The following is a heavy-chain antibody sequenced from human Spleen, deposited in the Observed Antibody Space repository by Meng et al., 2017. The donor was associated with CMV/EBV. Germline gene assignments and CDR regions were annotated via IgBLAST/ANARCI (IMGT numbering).Heavy chain of an antibody. V-gene: IGHV4-34*12. CDR3: AREDYYYYGMDV. CDR1: GGSFSGNY. CDR2: IMHSGDT. J-gene: IGHJ6*02. Sequence: SETLSLTCAVYGGSFSGNYWNWIRQPPGKGLEWIGEIMHSGDTNYNPSLRSRVTISVDTSKNQFSLKLSSVTAADTAVYYCAREDYYYYGMDVWGQGTTVTVSS.